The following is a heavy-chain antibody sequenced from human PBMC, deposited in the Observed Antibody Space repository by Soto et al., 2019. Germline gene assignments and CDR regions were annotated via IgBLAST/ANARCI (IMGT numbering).Heavy chain of an antibody. V-gene: IGHV1-69*02. D-gene: IGHD5-18*01. CDR1: GGTFSSYT. CDR3: ARARQLDGMDV. CDR2: IIPILGIA. J-gene: IGHJ6*02. Sequence: QVQLVQSGAEVKKPGSSVKVSCKASGGTFSSYTISWVRQAPGQGLEWMGRIIPILGIANYAQKFQGRVTITADKATSPAYMELSSLRSEDTAVYYCARARQLDGMDVWGQGTTVTVSS.